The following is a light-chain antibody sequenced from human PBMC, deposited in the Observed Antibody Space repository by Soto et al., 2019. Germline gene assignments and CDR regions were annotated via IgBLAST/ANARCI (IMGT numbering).Light chain of an antibody. Sequence: EIVMTQSPATLSVSPGERATLSCRASQSVSSNLAWYQQKPGQAPRLLIYGASTRATGIPARFSGSGSGTEFTITNSSLQYEDFAVYYCKHYNNWPLTFGGGTKVEIK. J-gene: IGKJ4*01. V-gene: IGKV3-15*01. CDR1: QSVSSN. CDR2: GAS. CDR3: KHYNNWPLT.